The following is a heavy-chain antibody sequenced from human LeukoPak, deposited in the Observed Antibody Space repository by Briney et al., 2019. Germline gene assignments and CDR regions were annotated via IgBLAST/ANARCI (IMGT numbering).Heavy chain of an antibody. J-gene: IGHJ4*02. D-gene: IGHD6-6*01. CDR1: GFTFGDYA. V-gene: IGHV3-9*03. CDR2: ISWNSGSI. Sequence: PGRSLRLSCAASGFTFGDYAMHWVRQAPGKGLEWVSGISWNSGSIDYADSVKGRFTISRDNAKNSLYLQMNSLRAAAMALYYCXKSGPPRSYXSSYFGXWGQGTLVXVS. CDR3: XKSGPPRSYXSSYFGX.